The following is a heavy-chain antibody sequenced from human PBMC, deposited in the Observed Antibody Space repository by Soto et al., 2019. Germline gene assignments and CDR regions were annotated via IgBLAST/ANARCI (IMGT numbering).Heavy chain of an antibody. Sequence: SETLSLTCAVYGGSFSGYYWSWIRQPPGKGLEWIGEINHSGSTNYNPSLKSRVTISVDTSKNQFSLKLSSVTAADTAVYYCARDEGYCTNGVCYPYYYYGMDVWGQGTTVTVSS. CDR2: INHSGST. CDR1: GGSFSGYY. D-gene: IGHD2-8*01. CDR3: ARDEGYCTNGVCYPYYYYGMDV. J-gene: IGHJ6*02. V-gene: IGHV4-34*01.